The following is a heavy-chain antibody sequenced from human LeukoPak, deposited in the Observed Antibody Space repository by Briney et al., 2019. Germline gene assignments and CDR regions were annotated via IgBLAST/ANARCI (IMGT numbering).Heavy chain of an antibody. V-gene: IGHV3-21*01. CDR1: GFSFSSVT. J-gene: IGHJ4*02. D-gene: IGHD6-13*01. CDR3: ARRAAAGSAYDF. Sequence: GGSLRLSCAASGFSFSSVTMNWVRQAPGKALEWVSSLSGSGRLIWYAGSVKGRFTISRDNAKNSLYLQMNSLRAEDTAVYYCARRAAAGSAYDFWGQGTLVTVSS. CDR2: LSGSGRLI.